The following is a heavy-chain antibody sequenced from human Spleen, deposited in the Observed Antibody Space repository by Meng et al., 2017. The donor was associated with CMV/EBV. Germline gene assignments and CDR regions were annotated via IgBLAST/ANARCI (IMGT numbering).Heavy chain of an antibody. Sequence: GGSLRLSCAASGFTFSSYAMSWVRQAPGKGLEWVGRIKRKVDGGTTAYGAPVKGRFSISRDDSKNTLYLQINSLKTEDTAVYYCTREATVDRNYYWFDPWGQGTLVTVSS. CDR1: GFTFSSYA. J-gene: IGHJ5*02. CDR3: TREATVDRNYYWFDP. CDR2: IKRKVDGGTT. D-gene: IGHD1-14*01. V-gene: IGHV3-15*01.